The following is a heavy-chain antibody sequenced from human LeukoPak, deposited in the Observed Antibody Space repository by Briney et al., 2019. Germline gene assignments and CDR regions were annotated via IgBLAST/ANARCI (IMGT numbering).Heavy chain of an antibody. Sequence: GGSLRLSCAASGFPLSSYSINWVRQAPGKGLEWVSYISSSGSAIYYVDSVKGRFTVSRDNAKNSLFLQMNSPRAEDTAVYYCVRLRGSYFDYWGQGSLVTGSS. CDR3: VRLRGSYFDY. D-gene: IGHD2-15*01. CDR1: GFPLSSYS. CDR2: ISSSGSAI. J-gene: IGHJ4*02. V-gene: IGHV3-48*01.